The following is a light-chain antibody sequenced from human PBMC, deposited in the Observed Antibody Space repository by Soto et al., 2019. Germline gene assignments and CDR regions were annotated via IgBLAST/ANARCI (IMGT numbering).Light chain of an antibody. V-gene: IGKV3-11*01. CDR1: QRVGNF. CDR2: DAS. Sequence: EIVLTQSPPTLSLSPGERVSLSCRASQRVGNFLAWYQQIPGQAPRLLISDASNTARGVPPRFSVGGSATDFTHTISSQEPEDFAVYYCQQRSYWPQWTFGQGTQV. J-gene: IGKJ1*01. CDR3: QQRSYWPQWT.